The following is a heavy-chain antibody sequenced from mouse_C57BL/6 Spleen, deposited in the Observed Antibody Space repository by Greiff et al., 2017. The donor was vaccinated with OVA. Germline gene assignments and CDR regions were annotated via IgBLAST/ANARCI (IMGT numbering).Heavy chain of an antibody. D-gene: IGHD1-1*01. J-gene: IGHJ2*01. CDR3: ARWVYGKDY. Sequence: QVQLKQSGAELVRPGTSVKVSCKASGYAFTNYLIEWVKQRPGQGLEWIGVINPGSGGTNYNEKFKGKATLTADKSSSTAYMQLSSLTSEDSAVYFCARWVYGKDYWGQGTTLTVSS. V-gene: IGHV1-54*01. CDR1: GYAFTNYL. CDR2: INPGSGGT.